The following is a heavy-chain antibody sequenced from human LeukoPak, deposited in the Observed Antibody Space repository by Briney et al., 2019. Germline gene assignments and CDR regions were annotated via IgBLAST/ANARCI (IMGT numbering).Heavy chain of an antibody. Sequence: GGSLRLSCAASGFTFSSYEMNWVRQAPGKGLEWASYITSSGSAIYYADSVKGRFTIPRDNAKNSLYLQMNSLRAEVTAVYYCASSGSYFDYWGQGTLVTVSS. V-gene: IGHV3-48*03. CDR3: ASSGSYFDY. CDR1: GFTFSSYE. J-gene: IGHJ4*02. D-gene: IGHD1-26*01. CDR2: ITSSGSAI.